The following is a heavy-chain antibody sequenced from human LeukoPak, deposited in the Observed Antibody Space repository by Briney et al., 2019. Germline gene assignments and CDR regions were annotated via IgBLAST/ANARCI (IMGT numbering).Heavy chain of an antibody. D-gene: IGHD6-19*01. CDR1: GFTFRSHA. CDR3: AARYSSGWYYFDY. CDR2: IRGSGGST. Sequence: GGSLRLSCAAAGFTFRSHAMSWVRQAPGKGQEWVSAIRGSGGSTYYADSVKVRFTISRDNSKNTLYLQMNSLRAEDTAVYYCAARYSSGWYYFDYWGQGTLVTVSS. J-gene: IGHJ4*02. V-gene: IGHV3-23*01.